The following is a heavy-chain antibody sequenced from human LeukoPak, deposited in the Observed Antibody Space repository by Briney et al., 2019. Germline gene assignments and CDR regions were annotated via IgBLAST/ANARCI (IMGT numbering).Heavy chain of an antibody. D-gene: IGHD3-9*01. J-gene: IGHJ4*02. CDR3: ARDLYDILTGYSSNFDY. V-gene: IGHV3-21*01. CDR2: ISSSSSYI. Sequence: GGSLRLSCAASGFTFSSYSMKWVRQAPGKGLEWVSSISSSSSYIYYADSVKGRSTISRDNAKNSLYLQMNSLRAEDTAVYYCARDLYDILTGYSSNFDYWGQGTLVTVSS. CDR1: GFTFSSYS.